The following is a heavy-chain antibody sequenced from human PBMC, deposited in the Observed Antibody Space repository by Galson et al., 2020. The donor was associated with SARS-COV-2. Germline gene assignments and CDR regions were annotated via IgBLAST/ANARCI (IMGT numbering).Heavy chain of an antibody. CDR3: AHLRNELGYCSGGSCYVNAFDI. D-gene: IGHD2-15*01. CDR2: IYWDDDK. V-gene: IGHV2-5*02. Sequence: KMSGPTLVKPTQTLTLTCTFSGFSLSTSGVGVGWIRQPPGKALEWLALIYWDDDKRYRPSLKSRLTITKDTSKNQVVLTMTNMDPVDTATYYCAHLRNELGYCSGGSCYVNAFDIWGQGTMVTVSS. CDR1: GFSLSTSGVG. J-gene: IGHJ3*02.